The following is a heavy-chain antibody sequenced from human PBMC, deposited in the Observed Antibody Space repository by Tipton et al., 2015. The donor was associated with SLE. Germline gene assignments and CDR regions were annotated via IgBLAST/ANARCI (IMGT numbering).Heavy chain of an antibody. V-gene: IGHV4-4*08. J-gene: IGHJ4*02. D-gene: IGHD4-11*01. CDR3: ARRRAATSFDY. Sequence: TLSLTCTVSGGSISSYYWSWIRQPPGKGLEWIGYIYTSGGTNYNPALKSRVTISVDTSKNQFSLKLSSVTAADTAVYYCARRRAATSFDYWGQGTLVTVSS. CDR2: IYTSGGT. CDR1: GGSISSYY.